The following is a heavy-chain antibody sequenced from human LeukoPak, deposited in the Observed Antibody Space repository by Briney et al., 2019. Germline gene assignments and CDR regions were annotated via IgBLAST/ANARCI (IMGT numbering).Heavy chain of an antibody. CDR3: AGPGAGDLDY. V-gene: IGHV4-34*01. D-gene: IGHD3-10*01. CDR1: GGSFGGYY. Sequence: SETLSLTCAIYGGSFGGYYWSWIRQPPGKGLEWIGEINYSGSTNYNPSLKSRVTISVDTSKNHFSLKLSSVTAADTAVYYCAGPGAGDLDYWGQGTLVTVSS. CDR2: INYSGST. J-gene: IGHJ4*02.